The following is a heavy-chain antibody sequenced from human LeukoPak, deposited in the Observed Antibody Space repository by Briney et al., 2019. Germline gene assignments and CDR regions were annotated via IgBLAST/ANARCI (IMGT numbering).Heavy chain of an antibody. CDR2: IIPIFGTA. Sequence: SLVKVSCKASGGTFSSYAISWVRQAPGQGLEWMGGIIPIFGTANYAQKFQGRVTITADESTSTAYMELSSLRSEDTAVYYCARAERITIFGVVTPGYYYYMDVWGKGTTVTVSS. V-gene: IGHV1-69*01. CDR3: ARAERITIFGVVTPGYYYYMDV. D-gene: IGHD3-3*01. J-gene: IGHJ6*03. CDR1: GGTFSSYA.